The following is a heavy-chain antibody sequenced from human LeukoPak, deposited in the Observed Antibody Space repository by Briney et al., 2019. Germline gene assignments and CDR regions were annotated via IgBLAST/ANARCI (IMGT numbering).Heavy chain of an antibody. J-gene: IGHJ4*02. CDR2: ISGSGGST. V-gene: IGHV3-23*01. Sequence: PGGSLRLSCAASGFIFNNYAMSWVRQAPGKGLEWVSVISGSGGSTYDADSVKGRFTISRDNAKNSLYLQMNSLRAEDTAVYYCARPLGDRSASFDYWGQGTLVTVSS. D-gene: IGHD3-22*01. CDR1: GFIFNNYA. CDR3: ARPLGDRSASFDY.